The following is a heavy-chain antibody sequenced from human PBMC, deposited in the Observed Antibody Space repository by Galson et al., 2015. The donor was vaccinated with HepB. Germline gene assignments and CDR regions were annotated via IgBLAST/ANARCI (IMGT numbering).Heavy chain of an antibody. Sequence: SLRLSCAASGFTFSSYAMSWVRQAPGKGLEWVSAISGSGGSTYYADSVKGRFAISRDNSKNTLYLQMNSLRAEDTAVYYCAKVPPPAYNWKHVFDYWGQGTLVTVSS. J-gene: IGHJ4*02. CDR2: ISGSGGST. V-gene: IGHV3-23*01. CDR3: AKVPPPAYNWKHVFDY. CDR1: GFTFSSYA. D-gene: IGHD1-20*01.